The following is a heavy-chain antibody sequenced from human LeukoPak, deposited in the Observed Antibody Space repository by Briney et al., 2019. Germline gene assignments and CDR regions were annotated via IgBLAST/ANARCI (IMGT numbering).Heavy chain of an antibody. CDR2: INAGNGNT. CDR3: ARGEATYYYDSSGYYYVGTVYFQH. D-gene: IGHD3-22*01. J-gene: IGHJ1*01. V-gene: IGHV1-3*01. CDR1: GYTCTSYA. Sequence: GASVKVSCKASGYTCTSYAMHWVRQAPGQRLEWMGWINAGNGNTKYSQKFQGRVTITRDTSASTAYMELSSLRSEDTAVYYCARGEATYYYDSSGYYYVGTVYFQHWGQGTLVTVSS.